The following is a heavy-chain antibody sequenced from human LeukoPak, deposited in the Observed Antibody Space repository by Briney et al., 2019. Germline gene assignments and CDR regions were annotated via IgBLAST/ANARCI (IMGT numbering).Heavy chain of an antibody. CDR3: VKDQYSSSWYVSLDAFDI. D-gene: IGHD6-13*01. Sequence: GGSLRLSCATSGFTFSNYAMSWVRQARGKGLEWVSGITNTGGNTYDTDSVKGRFTISRDNSKNTLYLQMNSLRADDTAVYYCVKDQYSSSWYVSLDAFDIWGQGTMVTVSS. CDR1: GFTFSNYA. J-gene: IGHJ3*02. V-gene: IGHV3-23*01. CDR2: ITNTGGNT.